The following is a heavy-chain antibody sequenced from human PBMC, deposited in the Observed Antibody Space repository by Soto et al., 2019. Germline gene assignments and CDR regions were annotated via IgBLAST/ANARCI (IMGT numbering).Heavy chain of an antibody. D-gene: IGHD6-19*01. Sequence: GGSLRLSCAVSGFTFSTYAMSWVRQAPGNGLEWVSAISGSGGSTYYADSVKGRFTISRDNSKNTLYLQMNSLRAEDTAVYYCALQQAVAGTTNWFDPWGQGTLVTGSS. J-gene: IGHJ5*02. CDR2: ISGSGGST. CDR1: GFTFSTYA. V-gene: IGHV3-23*01. CDR3: ALQQAVAGTTNWFDP.